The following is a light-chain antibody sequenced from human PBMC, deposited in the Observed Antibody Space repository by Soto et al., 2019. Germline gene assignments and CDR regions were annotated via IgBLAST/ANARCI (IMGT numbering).Light chain of an antibody. V-gene: IGKV3-20*01. CDR1: QSVSSSY. Sequence: EIVLTQSPGTLSLSPGERATLSCRASQSVSSSYLAWYQQNPGHDPRLLIYGASSRATGIPDRFSGSGSGTDFTLSISRMGSEDFAVYYCQQYGSSPWTFGQVTKVEI. CDR3: QQYGSSPWT. CDR2: GAS. J-gene: IGKJ1*01.